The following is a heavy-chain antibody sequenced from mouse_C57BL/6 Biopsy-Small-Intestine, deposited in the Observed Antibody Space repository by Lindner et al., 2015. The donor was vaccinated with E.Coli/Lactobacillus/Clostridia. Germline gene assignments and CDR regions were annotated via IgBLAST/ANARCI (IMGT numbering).Heavy chain of an antibody. V-gene: IGHV1-84*02. CDR2: INAGNGNT. Sequence: SCKLLDTPPLIMHTMGAPGPRTKDLSGWEWINAGNGNTKYSQKFQGRVTITRDTSASTAYMQLSSLRSEDTAVYYCARDHIYCSGSDCYTTTNDLDSWGQGTLITVSS. CDR3: ARDHIYCSGSDCYTTTNDLDS. CDR1: DTPPLIM. J-gene: IGHJ4*01. D-gene: IGHD1-1*01.